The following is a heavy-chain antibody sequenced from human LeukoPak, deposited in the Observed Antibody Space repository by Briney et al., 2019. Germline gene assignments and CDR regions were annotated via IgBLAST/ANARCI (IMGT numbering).Heavy chain of an antibody. CDR1: GFTVSSNY. Sequence: PGGSLRLSCAASGFTVSSNYMSWVRQAPGKGLEWVSVIYSGGSTYYADSVKGRFTISRDNAKNSLYLQMNSLEAEDTAVYYCAKYILYHGAFDIWGQGTMVTVSS. V-gene: IGHV3-53*01. J-gene: IGHJ3*02. D-gene: IGHD2-8*01. CDR2: IYSGGST. CDR3: AKYILYHGAFDI.